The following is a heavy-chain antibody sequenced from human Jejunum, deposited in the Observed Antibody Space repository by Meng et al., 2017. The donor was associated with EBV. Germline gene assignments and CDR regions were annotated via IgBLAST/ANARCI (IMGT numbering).Heavy chain of an antibody. Sequence: GQLVQSGAEVKKPGASVKRSCKASGYTFTNYPIHWVRQAPGQRPEWMGCINPGNGETEFSQKFQGRVTITRDTSATTAYMELTSLRSEDTAVYYCASRPGFNIGPFDYWGQGTLVTVSS. CDR2: INPGNGET. V-gene: IGHV1-3*01. CDR3: ASRPGFNIGPFDY. CDR1: GYTFTNYP. J-gene: IGHJ4*02. D-gene: IGHD3/OR15-3a*01.